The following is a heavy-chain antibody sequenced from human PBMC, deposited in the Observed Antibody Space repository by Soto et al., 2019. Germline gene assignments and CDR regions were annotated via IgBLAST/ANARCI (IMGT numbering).Heavy chain of an antibody. CDR2: IYYSGST. V-gene: IGHV4-39*01. D-gene: IGHD6-19*01. CDR1: GGSISSNRYY. CDR3: ARQESSGWYGMDV. Sequence: ASETLSLTCTVSGGSISSNRYYWGWIRQPPGKGLEWIGSIYYSGSTYYNPSLKSRVTISVDTSKNQFSLKLSSVTAADTAVYYCARQESSGWYGMDVWGQGTTVT. J-gene: IGHJ6*02.